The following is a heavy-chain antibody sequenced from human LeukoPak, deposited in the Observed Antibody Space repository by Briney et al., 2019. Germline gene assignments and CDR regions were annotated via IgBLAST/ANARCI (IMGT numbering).Heavy chain of an antibody. CDR1: GYTFTSYD. V-gene: IGHV1-8*02. CDR2: MNPKSGNT. CDR3: ARASRSALYGSGSYYLA. D-gene: IGHD3-10*01. Sequence: ASVKVSCKASGYTFTSYDINWVRQVTGQGLEWMGWMNPKSGNTGYAQKFQGRVTMTTDTSTSTAYMELRSLRSDDTAVYYCARASRSALYGSGSYYLAWGQGTLVTVSS. J-gene: IGHJ4*02.